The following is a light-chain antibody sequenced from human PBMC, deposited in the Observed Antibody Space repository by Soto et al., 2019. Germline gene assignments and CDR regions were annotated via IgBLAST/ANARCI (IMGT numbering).Light chain of an antibody. CDR1: SSDVGGYDY. Sequence: QSALTQPASVSGSPGQSITIPCTGTSSDVGGYDYVSWYQQRPGKAPKLMIYEVSNRPSGVSNRFSGSKSGNTAYLTISGLQAEDEADYYCSSFTRSTTLVFGRGTQLTVL. J-gene: IGLJ2*01. CDR3: SSFTRSTTLV. V-gene: IGLV2-14*01. CDR2: EVS.